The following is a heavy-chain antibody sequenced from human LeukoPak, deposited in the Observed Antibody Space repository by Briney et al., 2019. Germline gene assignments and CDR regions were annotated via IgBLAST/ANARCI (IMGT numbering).Heavy chain of an antibody. CDR1: GGSISSYY. Sequence: SETLSLTCTVSGGSISSYYWSWIRQPAGKGLEWIGRIYTSGSTNYNPSLKSRVTISVDTSKNQFSLKLSSVTAADTAVYYCARSHYDYVWGSPRDAFDIWGQGTMVTVSS. J-gene: IGHJ3*02. D-gene: IGHD3-16*01. V-gene: IGHV4-4*07. CDR2: IYTSGST. CDR3: ARSHYDYVWGSPRDAFDI.